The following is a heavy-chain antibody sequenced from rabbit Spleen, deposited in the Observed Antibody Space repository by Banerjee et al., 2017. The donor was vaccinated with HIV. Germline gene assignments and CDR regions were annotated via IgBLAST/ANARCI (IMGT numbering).Heavy chain of an antibody. CDR1: GVSFSSDNY. V-gene: IGHV1S40*01. CDR2: MDIGSSGFS. D-gene: IGHD8-1*01. J-gene: IGHJ6*01. Sequence: QSLEESGGDLVKPGASLTLTCTASGVSFSSDNYTCWVRQAPGKGLEWIACMDIGSSGFSYFASWAKGRFTISKTSSTTVTLQMTSLTAADTATYFCARDSGSSFSSYGMDLWGPGTLVTVS. CDR3: ARDSGSSFSSYGMDL.